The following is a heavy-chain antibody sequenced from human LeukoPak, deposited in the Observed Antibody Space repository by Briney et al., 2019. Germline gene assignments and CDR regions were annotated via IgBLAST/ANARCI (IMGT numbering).Heavy chain of an antibody. CDR3: ARDSFTVAATDY. CDR1: GYTFTGYY. V-gene: IGHV1-2*02. CDR2: INPNSGGT. D-gene: IGHD6-13*01. J-gene: IGHJ4*02. Sequence: ASVKVSCKASGYTFTGYYMHWVRQAPGQGLEWMGWINPNSGGTNYAQKFQGRVTMTRDTSISTAYMEVSRLTSDDTAVYYCARDSFTVAATDYWGQGTLVTVSS.